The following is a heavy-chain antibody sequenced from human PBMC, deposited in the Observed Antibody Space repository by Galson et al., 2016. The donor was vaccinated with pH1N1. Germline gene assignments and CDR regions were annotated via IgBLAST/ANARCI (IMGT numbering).Heavy chain of an antibody. CDR3: ARDPSYCGGDCCLGGAFDI. Sequence: SVKVSCKASGYSFTRYYVHWVRQAPGQGLEWMGIITPTDGSTRYAQKLQGRVAMTRDTSTSTVYMELSSLRSEDRAVYYCARDPSYCGGDCCLGGAFDIWGQGTMVTVSS. J-gene: IGHJ3*02. V-gene: IGHV1-46*04. CDR2: ITPTDGST. D-gene: IGHD2-21*02. CDR1: GYSFTRYY.